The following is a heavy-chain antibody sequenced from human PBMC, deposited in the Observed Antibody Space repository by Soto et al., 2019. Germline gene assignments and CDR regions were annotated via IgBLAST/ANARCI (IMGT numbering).Heavy chain of an antibody. CDR3: ATENQSYSGSYLSFDY. D-gene: IGHD1-26*01. CDR2: IIPIFGTA. CDR1: GGTFSSYA. Sequence: SVKGSCKASGGTFSSYAISRVRQAPGQGHEWMGGIIPIFGTANYAQKFQGRVTITAGGSTSTAYMELSSLRSEDTAVYYFATENQSYSGSYLSFDYLGQGTLASVSA. V-gene: IGHV1-69*13. J-gene: IGHJ4*02.